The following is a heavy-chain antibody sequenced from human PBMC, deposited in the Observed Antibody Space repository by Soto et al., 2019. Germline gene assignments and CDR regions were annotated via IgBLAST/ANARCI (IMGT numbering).Heavy chain of an antibody. D-gene: IGHD3-22*01. V-gene: IGHV3-23*01. CDR3: APSYDSSGYDY. CDR2: LSGSGIST. CDR1: GFTFSSYA. J-gene: IGHJ4*02. Sequence: GGSLRLSCAASGFTFSSYAMSWVRQAPGKGLEWVSALSGSGISTYYADTVKGRFTISRDNSRNTLYLQMNSLRAEDTAVYYCAPSYDSSGYDYWGQGTLVTVSS.